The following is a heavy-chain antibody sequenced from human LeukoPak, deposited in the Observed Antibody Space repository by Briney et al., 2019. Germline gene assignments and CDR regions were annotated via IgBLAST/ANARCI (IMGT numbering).Heavy chain of an antibody. V-gene: IGHV5-51*01. CDR3: ATVDRRLLLSYNYYFYVMDV. CDR2: IYPGDSDT. CDR1: GYFFSSYW. J-gene: IGHJ6*02. Sequence: GASLNISRKGSGYFFSSYWIAWVRPMPGKGLELMWIIYPGDSDTSYSPFFRGQTTTSDNTSITTTYLQWSSLKASDTAMYYCATVDRRLLLSYNYYFYVMDVWGQGTSVTVSS. D-gene: IGHD2-15*01.